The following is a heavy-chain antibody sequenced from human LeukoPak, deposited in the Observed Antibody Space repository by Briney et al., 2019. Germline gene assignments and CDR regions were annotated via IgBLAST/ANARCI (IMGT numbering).Heavy chain of an antibody. V-gene: IGHV3-23*01. D-gene: IGHD4-17*01. CDR2: ISDGGSDT. Sequence: PGGSLRLSCAASGFTFSTYAMSWVRQAPGKGLAWVSTISDGGSDTHYADSVKGRFTISRDGSKNTLYLQMNSLRAEDTAVYYCAKALYGDYGRFDYWGQGTLVTVSS. CDR1: GFTFSTYA. J-gene: IGHJ4*02. CDR3: AKALYGDYGRFDY.